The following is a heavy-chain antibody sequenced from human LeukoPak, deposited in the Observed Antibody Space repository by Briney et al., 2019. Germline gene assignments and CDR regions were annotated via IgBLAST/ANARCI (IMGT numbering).Heavy chain of an antibody. D-gene: IGHD1-1*01. Sequence: PGWALILSCSASGFTVSSNYMTWGRHAPWTGLGLVSLIYSCGSTSYADSLTVRFTISRDNSKNTLYLQMNRLRAEDTDVYYCARIETVADAFDIWGHGTLVNVSS. CDR1: GFTVSSNY. V-gene: IGHV3-66*01. J-gene: IGHJ3*02. CDR3: ARIETVADAFDI. CDR2: IYSCGST.